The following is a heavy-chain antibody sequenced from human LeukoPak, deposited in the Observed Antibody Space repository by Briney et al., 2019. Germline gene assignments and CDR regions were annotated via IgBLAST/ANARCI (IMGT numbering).Heavy chain of an antibody. CDR3: AREQYSRNYYYYGMDV. CDR1: GGTFSSYA. D-gene: IGHD6-6*01. V-gene: IGHV1-69*13. Sequence: SVKVSCKASGGTFSSYAISWVRQAPGQGLEWMGGIIPIFGTANYAQKFQGRVTITADESTSTAYMELSSLRSEDTAVYYCAREQYSRNYYYYGMDVWGQGTTVTVSS. CDR2: IIPIFGTA. J-gene: IGHJ6*02.